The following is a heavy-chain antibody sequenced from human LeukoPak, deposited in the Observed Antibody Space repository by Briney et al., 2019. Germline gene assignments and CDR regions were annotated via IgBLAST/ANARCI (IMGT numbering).Heavy chain of an antibody. CDR3: ARDLGYDAFDI. CDR2: IYTSGST. D-gene: IGHD7-27*01. J-gene: IGHJ3*02. V-gene: IGHV4-61*02. CDR1: GGSISSGSCY. Sequence: KSSQTLSLTCTVSGGSISSGSCYWSWIRQPAGKGLEWIGRIYTSGSTNYNPSLKSRVTISVDTSKNQFSLKLSSVTAADTAVYYCARDLGYDAFDIWGQGTMVTVSS.